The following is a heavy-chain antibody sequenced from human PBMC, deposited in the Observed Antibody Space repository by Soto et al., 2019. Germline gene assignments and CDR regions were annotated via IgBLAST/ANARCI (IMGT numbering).Heavy chain of an antibody. D-gene: IGHD3-3*01. CDR2: ISYDGSNK. Sequence: VGSLRLSCAASGFTFSSYAMHWVRQAPGKGLEWVAVISYDGSNKYYTDSVKGRSTISRDNSKNTLYLQMNSLRAEDTAVYYCARGSLLLFVWLPFDYWGQGTLVTVSS. CDR1: GFTFSSYA. J-gene: IGHJ4*02. V-gene: IGHV3-30-3*01. CDR3: ARGSLLLFVWLPFDY.